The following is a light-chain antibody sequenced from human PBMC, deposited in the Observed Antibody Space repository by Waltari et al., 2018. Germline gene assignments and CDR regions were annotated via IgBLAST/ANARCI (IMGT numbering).Light chain of an antibody. J-gene: IGLJ1*01. CDR3: SSYRSSSTSIV. CDR1: SSDVGGYNY. CDR2: DVS. V-gene: IGLV2-14*01. Sequence: QSALTQPASVSGSPGQSITISCTGTSSDVGGYNYVSWFQQHPGKAPTLMISDVSKRPSVVSNRFFGSKSGNTASLTISGRQSEDATDYYCSSYRSSSTSIVFGTGTKVTVL.